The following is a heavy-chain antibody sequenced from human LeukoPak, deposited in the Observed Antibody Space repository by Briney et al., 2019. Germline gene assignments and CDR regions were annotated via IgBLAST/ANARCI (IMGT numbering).Heavy chain of an antibody. Sequence: GGSLRLSCAASGFTFSNYAMNWVRQAPGRGLEWVSAISGSGGSTYYADSVKGRFTISRDNSKNTLYLQMNSLRAEDTAVYYCAKSGPSKAGSYSDYWGQGTLVTVSS. CDR3: AKSGPSKAGSYSDY. V-gene: IGHV3-23*01. J-gene: IGHJ4*02. D-gene: IGHD1-26*01. CDR2: ISGSGGST. CDR1: GFTFSNYA.